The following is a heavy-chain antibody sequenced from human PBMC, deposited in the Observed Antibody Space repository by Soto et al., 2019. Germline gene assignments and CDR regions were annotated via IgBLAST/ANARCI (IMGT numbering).Heavy chain of an antibody. Sequence: QVQLVESGGGVVQPGRSLRLSCAASGFTFSSYGMHWVRQAPGKGLEWVAVISYDGSNKYYADSVKGRFTISRDNSKNTLYLQMNSLRAEDTAVYYCANAPTVVTLHWYFDLWGRGTLFTVSS. CDR1: GFTFSSYG. V-gene: IGHV3-30*18. CDR3: ANAPTVVTLHWYFDL. J-gene: IGHJ2*01. D-gene: IGHD2-21*02. CDR2: ISYDGSNK.